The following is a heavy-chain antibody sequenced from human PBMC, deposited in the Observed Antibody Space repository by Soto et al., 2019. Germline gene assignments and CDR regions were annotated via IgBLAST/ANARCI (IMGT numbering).Heavy chain of an antibody. CDR1: GFSLTTRGVG. Sequence: QITLKESGPTLVKPTQTLTLTCTFSGFSLTTRGVGVGWIRQPPGKALECLALIYWDDDTRYSPSLQSRLSITKDTSKNPVVLTMTNVDPVDTATYYCAHIPNYYQYDWFDPWGQGTLVSVSS. CDR2: IYWDDDT. V-gene: IGHV2-5*02. CDR3: AHIPNYYQYDWFDP. D-gene: IGHD3-16*01. J-gene: IGHJ5*02.